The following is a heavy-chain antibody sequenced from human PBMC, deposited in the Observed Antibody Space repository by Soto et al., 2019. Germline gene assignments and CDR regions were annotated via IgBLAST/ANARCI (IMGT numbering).Heavy chain of an antibody. Sequence: SVKVSCKASGGTFSSYAISWVRQAPGQGLEWMGGIIPIFGTANYAQKFQGRVTITADESTSTAYMELSSLRSEDTAVYYCAREGTPSSDVHTAMEDAFGIWGQGTMVTVSS. V-gene: IGHV1-69*13. CDR1: GGTFSSYA. J-gene: IGHJ3*02. CDR3: AREGTPSSDVHTAMEDAFGI. CDR2: IIPIFGTA. D-gene: IGHD5-18*01.